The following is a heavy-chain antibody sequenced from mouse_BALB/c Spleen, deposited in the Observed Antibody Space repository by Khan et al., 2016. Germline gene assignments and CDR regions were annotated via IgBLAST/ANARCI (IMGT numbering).Heavy chain of an antibody. CDR2: ISYSGST. Sequence: EVQLQESGPGLVKPSQSLSLTCTVTGYSITSDYAWNWIRQFPGNKLEWMGYISYSGSTSYNPSLKSRISITRDTSKNQFFLQLNSVTTEDTATFYFARSCGNRGCAYWGQGTWVTVSA. CDR1: GYSITSDYA. D-gene: IGHD2-1*01. J-gene: IGHJ3*01. V-gene: IGHV3-2*02. CDR3: ARSCGNRGCAY.